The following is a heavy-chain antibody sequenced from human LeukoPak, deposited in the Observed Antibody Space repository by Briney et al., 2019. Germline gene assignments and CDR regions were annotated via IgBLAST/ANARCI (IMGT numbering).Heavy chain of an antibody. D-gene: IGHD1-26*01. CDR2: IQSKTDGGPT. CDR3: AREVGALDY. V-gene: IGHV3-15*01. Sequence: GGSLRLSCATSGFTFSEAWMSWVRQAPGKGLEWVGRIQSKTDGGPTEYAAPVKGRFTISRDDSKSTLYLQMNSLKAGDTAVYYCAREVGALDYWGQGTLVTVSS. J-gene: IGHJ4*02. CDR1: GFTFSEAW.